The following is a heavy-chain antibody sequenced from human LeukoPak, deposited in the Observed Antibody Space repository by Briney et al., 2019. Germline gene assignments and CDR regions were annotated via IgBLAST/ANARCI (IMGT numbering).Heavy chain of an antibody. CDR3: ARSYGSGNYFDY. D-gene: IGHD3-10*01. CDR1: GGSISSYY. CDR2: IYYSGST. J-gene: IGHJ4*02. Sequence: PSETLSLTCTVSGGSISSYYWSWIRQAPGKGLEWIGYIYYSGSTNYNPSLKSRVTISVGTSKNQFSLKLSSVTEADTAVYYCARSYGSGNYFDYWGQGTLVTVSS. V-gene: IGHV4-59*01.